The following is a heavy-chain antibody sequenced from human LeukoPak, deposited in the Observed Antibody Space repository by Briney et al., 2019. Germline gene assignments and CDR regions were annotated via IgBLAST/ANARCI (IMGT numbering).Heavy chain of an antibody. Sequence: PGGSLRLSCAASGFTFSSYSMNGVRQAPGKGLEWVSSISSGSTYIYYADSVKGRFTISRDNAKNSLYLQMNSLRAEDMAVYYCARASDYGDYFSGMDVWGQGTTVTVSS. V-gene: IGHV3-21*01. J-gene: IGHJ6*02. CDR2: ISSGSTYI. D-gene: IGHD4-17*01. CDR1: GFTFSSYS. CDR3: ARASDYGDYFSGMDV.